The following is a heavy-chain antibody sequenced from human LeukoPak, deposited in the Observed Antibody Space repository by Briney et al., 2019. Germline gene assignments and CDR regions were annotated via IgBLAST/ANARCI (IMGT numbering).Heavy chain of an antibody. CDR3: AKERSDINDYYNFDY. V-gene: IGHV3-23*01. J-gene: IGHJ4*02. D-gene: IGHD3-22*01. Sequence: PGGSTRLSCAASGFIFSNYAMTWVRQGPGQGLEWVSGISGSGGGTNYADSVRGRFTISRDNSKNTVYLQMNSLRAEDTAVYYCAKERSDINDYYNFDYWGQGTLVTVSS. CDR2: ISGSGGGT. CDR1: GFIFSNYA.